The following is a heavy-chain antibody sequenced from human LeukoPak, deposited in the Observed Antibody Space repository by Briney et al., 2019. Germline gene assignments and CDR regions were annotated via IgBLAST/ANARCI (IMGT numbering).Heavy chain of an antibody. V-gene: IGHV1-69*13. CDR1: GGTFSSYA. J-gene: IGHJ6*03. Sequence: GASVKVSCKASGGTFSSYAISWVRQAPGQGLEWMGGIIPIFGTANYAQKFQGRVTITADESTSTAYMELSSLRSEDTAVYYCARFPTLRDYYYMDVWGKGTTVTVSS. CDR2: IIPIFGTA. D-gene: IGHD3-16*01. CDR3: ARFPTLRDYYYMDV.